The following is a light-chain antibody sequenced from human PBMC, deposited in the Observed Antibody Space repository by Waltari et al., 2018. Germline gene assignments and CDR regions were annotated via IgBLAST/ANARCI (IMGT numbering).Light chain of an antibody. J-gene: IGKJ2*01. CDR3: HQNDKVPYT. Sequence: DIQMTQSPSSLSASLGDRITITCQASRDIRNFLNWYQHKPGQAPKLLIYDVSNLVAGVPSRCSGSGAGTDFTITISSLQPEDLATSYCHQNDKVPYTVGQGTKVDI. CDR1: RDIRNF. V-gene: IGKV1-33*01. CDR2: DVS.